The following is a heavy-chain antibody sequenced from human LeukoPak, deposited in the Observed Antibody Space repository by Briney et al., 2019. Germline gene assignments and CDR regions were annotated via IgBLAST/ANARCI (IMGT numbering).Heavy chain of an antibody. Sequence: SVKVSCKASGGTFSGYAISWVRQAPGQGLEWMGRIIPIFGIANYAQKFQGRVTITADKSTSTAYMELSSLRSEDTAVYYCARDGVEMATTLIFDYWGQGTLVTVSS. CDR3: ARDGVEMATTLIFDY. CDR2: IIPIFGIA. CDR1: GGTFSGYA. J-gene: IGHJ4*02. V-gene: IGHV1-69*04. D-gene: IGHD5-24*01.